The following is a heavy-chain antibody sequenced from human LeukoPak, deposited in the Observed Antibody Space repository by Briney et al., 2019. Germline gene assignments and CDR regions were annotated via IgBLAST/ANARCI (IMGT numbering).Heavy chain of an antibody. CDR3: AREPQATRQQLRDWFDP. Sequence: SRTLSLTCAISGDSVSSNSAAWNWIRQSPSRGLEWLGRTYYRSKWYNDYAVSVKSRITINPDTSKNQFSLQLNSVTPEDTAVYYCAREPQATRQQLRDWFDPWGQGTLVTVSS. CDR1: GDSVSSNSAA. J-gene: IGHJ5*02. D-gene: IGHD6-13*01. CDR2: TYYRSKWYN. V-gene: IGHV6-1*01.